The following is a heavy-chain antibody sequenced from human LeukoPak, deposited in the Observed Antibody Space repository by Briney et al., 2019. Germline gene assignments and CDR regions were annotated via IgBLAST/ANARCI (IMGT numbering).Heavy chain of an antibody. CDR2: IYPGDSDT. J-gene: IGHJ4*02. V-gene: IGHV5-51*01. D-gene: IGHD3-10*01. Sequence: GESLKISCKGSGYSLTSYWIGWVRQMPGKGLEWMGIIYPGDSDTRYSPSFQGQVTISADKSISTAYLQWSSLRASDTAMYYCARHAPMVRGVVRYFDYWGQGTLVTVSS. CDR1: GYSLTSYW. CDR3: ARHAPMVRGVVRYFDY.